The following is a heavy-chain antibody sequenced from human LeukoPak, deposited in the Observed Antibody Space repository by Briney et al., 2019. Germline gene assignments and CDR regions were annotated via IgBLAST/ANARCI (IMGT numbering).Heavy chain of an antibody. CDR2: INWNGGST. D-gene: IGHD1-26*01. V-gene: IGHV3-20*04. CDR3: ARVPSSGSYYGYFDY. J-gene: IGHJ4*02. Sequence: GGSLRLSCAASGFTFDDYGMSWVRQVPGKGLEWVSGINWNGGSTGYADSVKGRFTISRDNAKNSLYLQMDSLRDEDTAVYYCARVPSSGSYYGYFDYWGQGTLVTVSS. CDR1: GFTFDDYG.